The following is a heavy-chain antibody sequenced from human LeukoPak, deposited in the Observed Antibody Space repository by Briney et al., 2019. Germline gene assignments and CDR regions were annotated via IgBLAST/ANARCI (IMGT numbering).Heavy chain of an antibody. CDR1: GGSISSGRYY. CDR3: AREITMILTDAFDI. V-gene: IGHV4-61*02. J-gene: IGHJ3*02. D-gene: IGHD3-22*01. Sequence: SETLSLPCTVSGGSISSGRYYWSWIRRPAGKGLEWIGRIYTSGSTNYNPSLKSRVTISVDTSKNQFSLKLSSVTAADTAVYYCAREITMILTDAFDIWGQGTMVTVSS. CDR2: IYTSGST.